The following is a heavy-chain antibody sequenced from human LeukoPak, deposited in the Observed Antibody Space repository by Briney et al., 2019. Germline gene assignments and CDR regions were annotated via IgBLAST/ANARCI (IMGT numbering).Heavy chain of an antibody. CDR2: ISGSGGST. Sequence: GGSLRLSCAASGFTFNSYAMSWVRQAPGKGLEWVSAISGSGGSTYYADSVKGRFTISRDNSKNTLYLQMNSLRAEDTAVYYCEKGGVEMATVYYYMDVWGKGTTVTVSS. CDR3: EKGGVEMATVYYYMDV. J-gene: IGHJ6*03. CDR1: GFTFNSYA. V-gene: IGHV3-23*01. D-gene: IGHD5-24*01.